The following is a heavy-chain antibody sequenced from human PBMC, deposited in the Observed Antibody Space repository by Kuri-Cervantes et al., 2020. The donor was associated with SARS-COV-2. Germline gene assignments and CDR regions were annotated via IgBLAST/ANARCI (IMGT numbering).Heavy chain of an antibody. J-gene: IGHJ4*02. V-gene: IGHV4-4*02. CDR2: IYHSGST. CDR3: ASPAVSRGYYFDY. Sequence: GSLRLSCAVSGGSISSSNWWSWVRQPPGKGLEWIGEIYHSGSTNYNPSLKSRVTISVDTSKNQFSLKLSSVTAADTAVYYCASPAVSRGYYFDYWGQGTLVTVPQ. D-gene: IGHD3-3*02. CDR1: GGSISSSNW.